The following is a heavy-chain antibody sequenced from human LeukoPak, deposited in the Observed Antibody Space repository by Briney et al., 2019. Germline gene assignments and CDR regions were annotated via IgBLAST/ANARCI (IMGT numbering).Heavy chain of an antibody. Sequence: GESLKISCKGSGYSFTSYWIGWVRQMPGKGLEWMGIIYPGDSDTRYSPSFQGQVTISADKSISTAYLQWSSLKASDTAMYYCARHGSCWLVTDNWFDLWGQGTLVTVSS. CDR1: GYSFTSYW. D-gene: IGHD2-15*01. J-gene: IGHJ5*02. CDR2: IYPGDSDT. V-gene: IGHV5-51*01. CDR3: ARHGSCWLVTDNWFDL.